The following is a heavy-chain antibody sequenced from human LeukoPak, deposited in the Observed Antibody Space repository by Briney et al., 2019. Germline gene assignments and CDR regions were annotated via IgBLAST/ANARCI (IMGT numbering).Heavy chain of an antibody. Sequence: SGPTLVNTTQTLTLTCTFSGFSLSTSGVGVGWIRQPPGKALEWLALIYWDDDKRYSPSLKSRLTITKDTSKNQVVLTMTNMDPVDTATYYCAHGYSSGWYLFFDYWGQGTLVTVSS. D-gene: IGHD6-19*01. J-gene: IGHJ4*02. CDR2: IYWDDDK. CDR1: GFSLSTSGVG. V-gene: IGHV2-5*02. CDR3: AHGYSSGWYLFFDY.